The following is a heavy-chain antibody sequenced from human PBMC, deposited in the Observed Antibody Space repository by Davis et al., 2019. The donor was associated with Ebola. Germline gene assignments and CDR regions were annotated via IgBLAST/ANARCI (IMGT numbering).Heavy chain of an antibody. CDR3: AKSLIPHSSGYYYYYYGMDV. Sequence: GESLKISCAASGFTFSSYAMSWVRQAPGKGLEWVSAISGSGGSTYYADSVKGRFTISRDNSKNTLYLQMNSLRAEDTAVYYCAKSLIPHSSGYYYYYYGMDVWGQGTTVTVSS. V-gene: IGHV3-23*01. D-gene: IGHD3-22*01. CDR2: ISGSGGST. CDR1: GFTFSSYA. J-gene: IGHJ6*02.